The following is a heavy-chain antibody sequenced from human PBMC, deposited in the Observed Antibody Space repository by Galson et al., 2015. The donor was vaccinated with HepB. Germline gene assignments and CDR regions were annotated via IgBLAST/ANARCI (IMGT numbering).Heavy chain of an antibody. CDR2: INTNTGNP. CDR3: ARVFWVVRGVMLFDP. J-gene: IGHJ5*02. D-gene: IGHD3-10*01. V-gene: IGHV7-4-1*02. CDR1: GYTFTSYA. Sequence: SVKVSCKASGYTFTSYAMNWVRQAPGQGLEWMGWINTNTGNPTYAQGFTGRFVFSLDTSVSTAYLQIRSLKAEDTAVYYCARVFWVVRGVMLFDPWGQGTLVTVSS.